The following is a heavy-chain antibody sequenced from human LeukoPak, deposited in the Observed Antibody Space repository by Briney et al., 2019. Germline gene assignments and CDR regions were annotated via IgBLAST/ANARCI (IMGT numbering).Heavy chain of an antibody. J-gene: IGHJ4*02. V-gene: IGHV3-64*01. Sequence: GGSLRLSCAASGFTFSSYAMHWDRQAPGKGLEYVSAISSNGGSTYYANSVKGRFTISRDNSKNTLYLQMGSLRAEDMAVYYCARGAHPVYWGQGTLVTVSS. CDR1: GFTFSSYA. D-gene: IGHD3-16*01. CDR2: ISSNGGST. CDR3: ARGAHPVY.